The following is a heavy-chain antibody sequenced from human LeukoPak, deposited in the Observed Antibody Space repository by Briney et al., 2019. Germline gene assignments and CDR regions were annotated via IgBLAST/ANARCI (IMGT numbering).Heavy chain of an antibody. CDR2: ISSSSSTI. Sequence: GSLRLSCAASGFTFSNYAMTWVRQAPGKGLEWVSYISSSSSTIYYADSVRGRFTISRDNAKNSLYLQMNGLRAEDTAVYYCARSRSGWYFDYWGQGTLVTVSS. CDR3: ARSRSGWYFDY. V-gene: IGHV3-48*01. CDR1: GFTFSNYA. D-gene: IGHD6-19*01. J-gene: IGHJ4*02.